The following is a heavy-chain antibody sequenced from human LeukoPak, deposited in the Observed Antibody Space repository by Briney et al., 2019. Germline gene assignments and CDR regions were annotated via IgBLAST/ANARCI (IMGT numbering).Heavy chain of an antibody. Sequence: SETLSLTCTVSGGSISSSSYYWGWIRQPPGKGLEWIGSIYHSGSTYYNPSLKSRVTISVDTSKNQFSLKLSSVTAADTAVYYCARVVEQQLVFRDDNWFDPWGQGTLVTVSS. CDR1: GGSISSSSYY. J-gene: IGHJ5*02. D-gene: IGHD6-13*01. CDR3: ARVVEQQLVFRDDNWFDP. V-gene: IGHV4-39*07. CDR2: IYHSGST.